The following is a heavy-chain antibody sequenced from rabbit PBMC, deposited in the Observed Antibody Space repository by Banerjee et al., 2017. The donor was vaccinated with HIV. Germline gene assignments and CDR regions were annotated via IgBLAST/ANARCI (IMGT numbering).Heavy chain of an antibody. J-gene: IGHJ4*01. V-gene: IGHV1S40*01. CDR3: VRDTWHFKL. Sequence: QSLEESGGDLVKPGASLTLTCTASGFSFSSNYWICWVRQAPGKGLEWIACIYGGAGGSAYYASWPKGRFTISSHNAQNTLYLQLNSLTAADTATYFCVRDTWHFKLWGPGTLVTVS. CDR2: IYGGAGGSA. CDR1: GFSFSSNYW. D-gene: IGHD3-1*01.